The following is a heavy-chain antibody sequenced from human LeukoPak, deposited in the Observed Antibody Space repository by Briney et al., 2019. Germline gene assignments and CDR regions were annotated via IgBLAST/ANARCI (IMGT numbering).Heavy chain of an antibody. Sequence: SETLSLTCTGSGYSIRSGFYGGWIRQPPGKGLEWIGNIYHSGITYYTLSRKGRVTISVDTSKNQFDLKLSSVTAADTAVYYCARAVGSFDWLPLFDYWGQGTLVTVSS. D-gene: IGHD3-9*01. V-gene: IGHV4-38-2*02. CDR3: ARAVGSFDWLPLFDY. CDR2: IYHSGIT. CDR1: GYSIRSGFY. J-gene: IGHJ4*02.